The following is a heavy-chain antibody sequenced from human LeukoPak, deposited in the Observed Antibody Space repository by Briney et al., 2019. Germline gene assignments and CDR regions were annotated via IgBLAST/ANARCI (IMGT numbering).Heavy chain of an antibody. D-gene: IGHD2-15*01. CDR3: ARDHLGSGYYGMDV. CDR1: GGSISSGDYY. Sequence: KPSETLSLTCTVSGGSISSGDYYCSWIRQPPGKGLEWIGYIYYSGSTYYNPSLKSRVTISVDTSKNQFSLKLSSVTAADTAVYYCARDHLGSGYYGMDVWGQGTTVTVSS. V-gene: IGHV4-30-4*01. J-gene: IGHJ6*02. CDR2: IYYSGST.